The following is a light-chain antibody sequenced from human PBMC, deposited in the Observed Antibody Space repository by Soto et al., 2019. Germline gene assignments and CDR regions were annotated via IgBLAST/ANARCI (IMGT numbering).Light chain of an antibody. CDR3: LQDSNYPLT. CDR2: DAS. J-gene: IGKJ4*01. Sequence: DLQMTQSPSTLSASVGDRVTITCRARQSCRNSLAWYQQKAGKAPTLLIYDASTLQSGVPSRFSGSGSGTEFSLTISSLQPEDFATYYCLQDSNYPLTFGDGTKVDIK. V-gene: IGKV1-5*01. CDR1: QSCRNS.